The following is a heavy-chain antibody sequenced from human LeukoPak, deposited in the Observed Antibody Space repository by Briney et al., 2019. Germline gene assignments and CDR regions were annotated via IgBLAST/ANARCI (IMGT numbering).Heavy chain of an antibody. J-gene: IGHJ3*02. Sequence: RPSETLSLTCTVSGGSIRSSNWWSWIRQPPGKGLEWIGEIFHSGSTHYNPSLKSRVTISVDKSKNQFSLKLSSVTAADTAVYYCARDNISGSSSNRPDNFDIWGQGTMVTVSS. CDR1: GGSIRSSNW. CDR3: ARDNISGSSSNRPDNFDI. D-gene: IGHD1-26*01. V-gene: IGHV4-4*02. CDR2: IFHSGST.